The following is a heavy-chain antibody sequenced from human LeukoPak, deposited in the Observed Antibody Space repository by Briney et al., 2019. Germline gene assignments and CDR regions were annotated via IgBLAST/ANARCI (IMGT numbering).Heavy chain of an antibody. V-gene: IGHV1-69*13. Sequence: GASVKVSCKASGGTFSSYAISWVRQAPGQGLEWMGGIIPIFGTANYAQKFQGRVTITADESTSTAYMELSSLRSEDTAVYYCARKVLGYCSSTSCYHNAFDTWGQGIMVTVSS. CDR1: GGTFSSYA. J-gene: IGHJ3*02. CDR2: IIPIFGTA. D-gene: IGHD2-2*01. CDR3: ARKVLGYCSSTSCYHNAFDT.